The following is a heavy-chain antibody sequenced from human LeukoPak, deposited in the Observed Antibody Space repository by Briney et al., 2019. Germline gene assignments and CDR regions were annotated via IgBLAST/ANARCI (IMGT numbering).Heavy chain of an antibody. J-gene: IGHJ4*02. CDR1: GFTFSNYA. CDR3: AKWYCSSTSCRYFDY. D-gene: IGHD2-2*01. Sequence: GGSLRLSCAASGFTFSNYAMNWVRQAPGKGLEWVSAISGSGGNTYYADSVKGRFTISRDNPKNTLYLQMNSLRAEDTAVYYCAKWYCSSTSCRYFDYWGQGTLVTVSS. CDR2: ISGSGGNT. V-gene: IGHV3-23*01.